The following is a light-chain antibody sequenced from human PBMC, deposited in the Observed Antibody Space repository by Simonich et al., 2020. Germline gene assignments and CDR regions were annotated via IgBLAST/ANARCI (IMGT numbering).Light chain of an antibody. CDR3: CSYAGSSNVV. CDR1: SSDVGSYNL. V-gene: IGLV2-23*01. J-gene: IGLJ2*01. CDR2: EGS. Sequence: QSALTQPASVSGSPGQSITISCTGTSSDVGSYNLVSCYQQHPGKAPKLMIYEGSKRPSGVSNRFSGSKSCNTASLTISGLQAEDEADYYCCSYAGSSNVVFGGGTKLTVL.